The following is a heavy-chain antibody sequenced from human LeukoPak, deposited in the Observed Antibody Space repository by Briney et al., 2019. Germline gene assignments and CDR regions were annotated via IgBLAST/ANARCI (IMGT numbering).Heavy chain of an antibody. Sequence: GGSLRLSCAASGFTFSSYAMSWVRQAPGKGLEWVSAISGSGGSTYYADSVKGRFTISRDNSENTLYLQMNSLRAEDTAVYYCAIASRYDSSGFYGYWGQGTLVTVSS. D-gene: IGHD3-22*01. CDR3: AIASRYDSSGFYGY. V-gene: IGHV3-23*01. J-gene: IGHJ4*02. CDR1: GFTFSSYA. CDR2: ISGSGGST.